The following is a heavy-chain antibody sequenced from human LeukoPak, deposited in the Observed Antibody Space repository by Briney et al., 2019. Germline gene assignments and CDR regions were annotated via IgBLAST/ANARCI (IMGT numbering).Heavy chain of an antibody. D-gene: IGHD1-14*01. CDR3: ARGRYLPLYFDY. Sequence: PSETLSLTCAVYGGSFSGYYWSWIRQPPGKGLEWIGEINHSGSTNYNPSLKSRVTISVDTSKTQFSLKLSSVTAADTAVYYCARGRYLPLYFDYWGQGTLVTVSS. CDR2: INHSGST. CDR1: GGSFSGYY. V-gene: IGHV4-34*01. J-gene: IGHJ4*02.